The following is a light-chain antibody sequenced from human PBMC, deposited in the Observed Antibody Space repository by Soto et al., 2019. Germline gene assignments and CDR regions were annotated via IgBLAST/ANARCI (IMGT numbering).Light chain of an antibody. CDR1: QSVSSSY. J-gene: IGKJ2*01. V-gene: IGKV3-20*01. Sequence: EIVLTQSPGTLSLSPGERATLSCRASQSVSSSYLAWYQQKPGQAPRLLIYGASSRATGIPDRSSGSGSGIDFTITISRLAAEDFAVYYCQQYGSSPHTFGQGTKLEIK. CDR2: GAS. CDR3: QQYGSSPHT.